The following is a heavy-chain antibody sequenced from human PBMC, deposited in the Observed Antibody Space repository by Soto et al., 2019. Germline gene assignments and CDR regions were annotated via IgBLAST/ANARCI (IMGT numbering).Heavy chain of an antibody. V-gene: IGHV4-39*01. CDR3: ARVATIVNDYYFYYYLDV. CDR1: GGSISSSSYY. Sequence: SSETLSLTCTVSGGSISSSSYYWGWIRQPPGKGLEWIGSIYYSGSTYYNPSLKSRVTISVDTSKNQFSLKLSSVTAADTAVYYFARVATIVNDYYFYYYLDVWGKGTTVTVSS. D-gene: IGHD5-12*01. J-gene: IGHJ6*03. CDR2: IYYSGST.